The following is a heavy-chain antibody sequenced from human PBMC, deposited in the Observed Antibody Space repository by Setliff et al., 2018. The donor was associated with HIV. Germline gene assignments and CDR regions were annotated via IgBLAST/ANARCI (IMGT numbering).Heavy chain of an antibody. CDR2: INPNNGGT. D-gene: IGHD3-16*01. V-gene: IGHV1-2*06. CDR1: GYTFTAYY. Sequence: ASVKVSCKASGYTFTAYYMHWVRQAPGQGLEWVGRINPNNGGTNYAQKFQGRVTITRDTSISTAYMELSRLRSDDTAIYYCARGGEERNMITGALDVWGQGSLVTVSS. CDR3: ARGGEERNMITGALDV. J-gene: IGHJ3*01.